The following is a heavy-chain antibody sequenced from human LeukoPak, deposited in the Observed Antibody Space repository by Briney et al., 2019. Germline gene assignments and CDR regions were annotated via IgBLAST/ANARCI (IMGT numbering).Heavy chain of an antibody. CDR2: IYYSGST. Sequence: SETLSLTCTVSGGSISSSGYYWGWIRQPPGKGVEWIASIYYSGSTYYNPSLKSRVTISVDTSKNQLSLKLSSLTAADTAVYYCARHGYSGSYYGLSWFDPWGQGTLVTVSS. J-gene: IGHJ5*02. D-gene: IGHD1-26*01. CDR3: ARHGYSGSYYGLSWFDP. CDR1: GGSISSSGYY. V-gene: IGHV4-39*01.